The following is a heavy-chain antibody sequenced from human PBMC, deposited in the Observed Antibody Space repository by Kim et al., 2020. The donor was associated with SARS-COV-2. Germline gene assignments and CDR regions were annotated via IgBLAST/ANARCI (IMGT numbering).Heavy chain of an antibody. CDR3: AKSIKLFIAAAGTEYYFDY. J-gene: IGHJ4*02. V-gene: IGHV3-23*03. CDR2: IYSGGSST. Sequence: GGSLRLSCAASGFTFSSYAMSWVRQAPGKGLEWVSVIYSGGSSTYYADSVKGRFTISRDNSKNTLYLQMNSLRAEDTAVYYCAKSIKLFIAAAGTEYYFDYWGQGTLVTVSS. CDR1: GFTFSSYA. D-gene: IGHD6-13*01.